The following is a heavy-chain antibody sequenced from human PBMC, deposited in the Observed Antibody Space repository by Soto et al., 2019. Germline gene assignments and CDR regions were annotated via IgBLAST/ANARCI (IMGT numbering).Heavy chain of an antibody. V-gene: IGHV4-59*01. D-gene: IGHD1-20*01. CDR1: GGSISGYD. CDR3: ARYKSNYYYGMDV. J-gene: IGHJ6*02. CDR2: IYYSGIT. Sequence: SETLCLTCTVSGGSISGYDGSWIRQPPGKGLEWIGYIYYSGITNYNPSLKSRVTISVDTSKNQFSLKLSSVTAADTAVYYCARYKSNYYYGMDVWGQGTTVTVS.